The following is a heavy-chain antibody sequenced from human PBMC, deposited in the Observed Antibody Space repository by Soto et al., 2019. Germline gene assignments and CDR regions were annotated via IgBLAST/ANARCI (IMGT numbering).Heavy chain of an antibody. D-gene: IGHD1-26*01. CDR1: GFTFSSYW. CDR3: ARGSGGSYDMAFDY. J-gene: IGHJ4*02. CDR2: INSDGSST. V-gene: IGHV3-74*01. Sequence: AGSLRLSCAASGFTFSSYWMHWVRQAPGKGLVWVSRINSDGSSTSYADSVKGRFTISRDNAKNTLYLQMNSLRAEDTAVYYCARGSGGSYDMAFDYWGQGTLVTVSS.